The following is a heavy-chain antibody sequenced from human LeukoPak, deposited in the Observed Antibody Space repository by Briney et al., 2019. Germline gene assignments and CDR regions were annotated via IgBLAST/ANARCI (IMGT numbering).Heavy chain of an antibody. CDR1: GFTFSNAW. CDR3: TSNLIHCGGDCYHFDY. J-gene: IGHJ4*02. Sequence: GGSLRLSCAASGFTFSNAWMSWVRQAPGKGLEWVGRIKSKSDSGTTDYAAPVKGRFTISRDDSKNTLFLQMNSLKNEDTAVYYCTSNLIHCGGDCYHFDYWGQGTLVTVSS. D-gene: IGHD2-21*02. V-gene: IGHV3-15*01. CDR2: IKSKSDSGTT.